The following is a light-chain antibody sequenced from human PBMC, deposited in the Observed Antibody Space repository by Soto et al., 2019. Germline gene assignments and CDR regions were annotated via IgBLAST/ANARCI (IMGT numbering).Light chain of an antibody. CDR3: SSYTSSSTYV. J-gene: IGLJ1*01. CDR1: SSDVGAYNY. CDR2: DVT. V-gene: IGLV2-14*03. Sequence: QSALTQPASVSGSPGQSIAISCTGTSSDVGAYNYVSWYQQHPGKAPKLMIFDVTNRPSGVSDRFPGSKSGNTASPTISGLQAEDEADYYCSSYTSSSTYVFGTGTKVTVL.